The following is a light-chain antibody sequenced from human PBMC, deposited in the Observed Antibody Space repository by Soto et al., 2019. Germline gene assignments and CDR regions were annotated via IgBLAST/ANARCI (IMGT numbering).Light chain of an antibody. CDR2: WAS. CDR1: QSVLYSSTNKSY. J-gene: IGKJ1*01. Sequence: DIVMTESPDSLAVSLGERATINCKSSQSVLYSSTNKSYLAWFQKKPGQPPRLLIYWASTRESGVPDRFSGSGSGTEFTLTISSLHAEDVAVYYCQNYDNAPRPFCQGTKV. V-gene: IGKV4-1*01. CDR3: QNYDNAPRP.